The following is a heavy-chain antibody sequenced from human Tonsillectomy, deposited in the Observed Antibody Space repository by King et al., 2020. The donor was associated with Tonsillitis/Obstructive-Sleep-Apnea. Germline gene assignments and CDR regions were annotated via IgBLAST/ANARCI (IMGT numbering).Heavy chain of an antibody. J-gene: IGHJ4*02. Sequence: QLVQSGVEVKKPGASVKVSCKASGYTFTNYGISWVRQAPGQGVEGMGWINVYNGNTNYAQKFQGRVTMTTDTSPSTAYMELRCLRSDDTAVYYCARVYCSGDCYAFDYWGQGIPVTVSS. CDR2: INVYNGNT. V-gene: IGHV1-18*01. CDR1: GYTFTNYG. CDR3: ARVYCSGDCYAFDY. D-gene: IGHD2-21*01.